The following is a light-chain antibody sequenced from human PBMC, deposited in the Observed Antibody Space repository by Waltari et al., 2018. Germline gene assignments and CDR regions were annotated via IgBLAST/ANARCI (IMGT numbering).Light chain of an antibody. Sequence: DIQLTQSPSSLSASVGDKVTITCRASQSITLYIDWYQQKPGQAPKLLIYSASTLQTGVPSRFSGSGSGTEFTVTISSVQSEDFATYYCQQSYKTPYTFGQGTKLEI. CDR1: QSITLY. J-gene: IGKJ2*01. CDR2: SAS. CDR3: QQSYKTPYT. V-gene: IGKV1-39*01.